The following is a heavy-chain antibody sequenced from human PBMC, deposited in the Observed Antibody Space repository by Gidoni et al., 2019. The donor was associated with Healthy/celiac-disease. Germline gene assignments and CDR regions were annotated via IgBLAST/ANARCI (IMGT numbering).Heavy chain of an antibody. J-gene: IGHJ1*01. Sequence: QVQLVESGGGVVQPGRALRLSCAASGFTFSRYAMHWVRQAPGKGLEWVAVISYDGSNKYYADSVKGRFTISRDNSKNTLYLQMNSLRAEDTAVYYCARPDSDYGSSEYFQHWGQGTLVTVSS. CDR3: ARPDSDYGSSEYFQH. V-gene: IGHV3-30*04. CDR1: GFTFSRYA. D-gene: IGHD4-17*01. CDR2: ISYDGSNK.